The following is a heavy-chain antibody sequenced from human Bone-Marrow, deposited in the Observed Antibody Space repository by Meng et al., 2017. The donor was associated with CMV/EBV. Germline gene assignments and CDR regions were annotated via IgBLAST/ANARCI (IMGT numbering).Heavy chain of an antibody. Sequence: GGSLRLSCAASGFTFSSYAMSWVRQAPGKGLEWVSVIYSGGSSTYYADSVKGRFTISRDNSKNTLYLQMNSLRAEDTAVYYCATGGIAALDYWGQGTLVTVSS. D-gene: IGHD6-13*01. CDR2: IYSGGSST. V-gene: IGHV3-23*03. J-gene: IGHJ4*02. CDR3: ATGGIAALDY. CDR1: GFTFSSYA.